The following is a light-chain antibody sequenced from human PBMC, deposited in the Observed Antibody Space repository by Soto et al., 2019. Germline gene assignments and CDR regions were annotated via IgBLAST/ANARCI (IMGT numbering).Light chain of an antibody. CDR1: QNVTTS. CDR2: DVS. J-gene: IGKJ1*01. CDR3: QQYDYSRT. V-gene: IGKV1-5*01. Sequence: DVQLTQSPSTLSASVGDSVTITCRASQNVTTSWAWSQHKLGKAPKLLMFDVSNLESGVPSRFSGSGSGTEFTIRISSLHSDDLATYYCQQYDYSRTFGQGTKVDIK.